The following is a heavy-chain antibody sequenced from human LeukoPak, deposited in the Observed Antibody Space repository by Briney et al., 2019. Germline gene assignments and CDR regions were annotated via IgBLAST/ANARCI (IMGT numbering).Heavy chain of an antibody. CDR2: ISSSSSYI. J-gene: IGHJ4*02. D-gene: IGHD6-19*01. Sequence: GGSLRLSCAASGFTFSSYSMNWVRQAPGKGLEWVSSISSSSSYIYYADSVEGRFTISRDNAKNSLYLQMNSLRAEDTAVYYCAREGSGWAFDYWGQGTLVTVSS. CDR1: GFTFSSYS. V-gene: IGHV3-21*01. CDR3: AREGSGWAFDY.